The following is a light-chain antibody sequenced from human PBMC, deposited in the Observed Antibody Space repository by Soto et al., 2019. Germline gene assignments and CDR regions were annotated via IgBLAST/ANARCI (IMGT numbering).Light chain of an antibody. V-gene: IGKV3-20*01. J-gene: IGKJ2*01. CDR1: QSVRSSY. Sequence: ENVLTQSPGTLSLSPGERVTLSCRASQSVRSSYLAWYQQRPGHAPRLLIYGASTRATDIPDRFSGSGSGTDFTLTISSLEPEDFAMFYCQQYGSSPYTFGQGTKLEI. CDR2: GAS. CDR3: QQYGSSPYT.